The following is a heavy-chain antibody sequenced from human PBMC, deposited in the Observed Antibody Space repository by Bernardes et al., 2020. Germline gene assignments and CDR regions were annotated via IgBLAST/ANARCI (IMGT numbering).Heavy chain of an antibody. Sequence: GGSLRLSCAASGFTFSSYWMSWVRQAPGKGLEWVANIKQDGSEKYYVDSVKGRFTISRDNAKNSLYLQMNSLRAEDTAVYYCAREPPESSGYYYEAFDIWGQGTMVTVSS. J-gene: IGHJ3*02. CDR2: IKQDGSEK. CDR1: GFTFSSYW. D-gene: IGHD3-22*01. V-gene: IGHV3-7*01. CDR3: AREPPESSGYYYEAFDI.